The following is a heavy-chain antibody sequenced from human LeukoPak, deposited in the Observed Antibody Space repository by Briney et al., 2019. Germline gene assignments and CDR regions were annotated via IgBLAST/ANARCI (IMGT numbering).Heavy chain of an antibody. Sequence: ASVNVSRKASGYTFTGYYMHWVRQAPGQGLEWMGWINPNSGGTNYAQKFQGRVTMTRDTSISTAYMELSRLRSDDTAVYYCARGIVGATRAPYYFDYWGQGTLVTVSS. CDR1: GYTFTGYY. CDR3: ARGIVGATRAPYYFDY. D-gene: IGHD1-26*01. J-gene: IGHJ4*02. CDR2: INPNSGGT. V-gene: IGHV1-2*02.